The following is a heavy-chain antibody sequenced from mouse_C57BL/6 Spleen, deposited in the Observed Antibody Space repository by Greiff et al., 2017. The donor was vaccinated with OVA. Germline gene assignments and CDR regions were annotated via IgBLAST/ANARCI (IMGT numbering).Heavy chain of an antibody. V-gene: IGHV1-52*01. Sequence: QVQLQQPGAELVRPGSSVKLSCKASGYTFTSYWMHWVKQRPIQGLEWIGNIDPSDSETHYNQKFKDKATLTVDKSSSTAYMQLSSLTSEDSAVYYCARDYSNYPFAYWGQGTLVTVSA. CDR1: GYTFTSYW. CDR2: IDPSDSET. CDR3: ARDYSNYPFAY. D-gene: IGHD2-5*01. J-gene: IGHJ3*01.